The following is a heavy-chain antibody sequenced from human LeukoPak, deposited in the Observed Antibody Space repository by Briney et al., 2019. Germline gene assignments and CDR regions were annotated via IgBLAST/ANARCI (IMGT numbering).Heavy chain of an antibody. Sequence: PGGSLRLSCAASGFSFSTYCMTWVRQAPGKGLEWVANIKPDGGQKNYVDSVKGRFTISRDNAKNSLYLQMNSLRAEDTALYYCAKDMPLWYYDSSGYLFRGSFDYWGQGTLVTVSS. V-gene: IGHV3-7*03. CDR3: AKDMPLWYYDSSGYLFRGSFDY. D-gene: IGHD3-22*01. J-gene: IGHJ4*02. CDR2: IKPDGGQK. CDR1: GFSFSTYC.